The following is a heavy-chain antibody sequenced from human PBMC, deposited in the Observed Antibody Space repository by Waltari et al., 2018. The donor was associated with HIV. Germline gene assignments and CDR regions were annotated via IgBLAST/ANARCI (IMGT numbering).Heavy chain of an antibody. Sequence: EVQLLESGGGLVQPGGSLRLSCAASGFTFSSYAMSWVRQAPGKGLEWVSAISGGGGSTYYGDSVKGRFTISRDNSKNTLYLQMNSLRAEDTAVYYCAKDPMDIVATINYYGMDVWGQGTTVTVS. D-gene: IGHD5-12*01. J-gene: IGHJ6*02. CDR1: GFTFSSYA. V-gene: IGHV3-23*01. CDR2: ISGGGGST. CDR3: AKDPMDIVATINYYGMDV.